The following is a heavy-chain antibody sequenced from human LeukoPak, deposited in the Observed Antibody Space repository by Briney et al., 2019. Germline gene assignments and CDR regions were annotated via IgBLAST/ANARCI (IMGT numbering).Heavy chain of an antibody. V-gene: IGHV3-15*01. D-gene: IGHD6-19*01. Sequence: GGSLRLSCAASGFTFSNAWMSWVRQAPGKGLEWVGRIKSKTDGGTTDYAAPVKGRFTISRDDSKNTLYLQMNSLKTEDTAVYYCPTEGFSGGWYTNDYWGQGTLVTVSS. CDR2: IKSKTDGGTT. CDR1: GFTFSNAW. CDR3: PTEGFSGGWYTNDY. J-gene: IGHJ4*02.